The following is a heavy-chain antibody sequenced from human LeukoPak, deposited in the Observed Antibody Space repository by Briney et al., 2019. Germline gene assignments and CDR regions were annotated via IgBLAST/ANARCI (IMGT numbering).Heavy chain of an antibody. CDR2: ITGGGITA. J-gene: IGHJ3*02. Sequence: GGSLRLSCAVSGFTFRSYAMSWVRQAPGKGLEWVASITGGGITAYYADSVKGRFTISRDNSKNTLYLQMNSLRAEDTAVYYCAKNTVGETIGWDAYDIWGHGTLGAVSS. CDR1: GFTFRSYA. V-gene: IGHV3-23*01. D-gene: IGHD1-26*01. CDR3: AKNTVGETIGWDAYDI.